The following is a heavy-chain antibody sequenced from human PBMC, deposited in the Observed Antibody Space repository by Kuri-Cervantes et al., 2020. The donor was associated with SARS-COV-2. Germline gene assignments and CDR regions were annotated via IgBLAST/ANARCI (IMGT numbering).Heavy chain of an antibody. D-gene: IGHD3-3*01. Sequence: GESLKISCAASGFTFSSYGMHWVRQAPGKGLEWVAFIRYDGSNKYYADSVKGRFTISRDNSKNTLYLQMNSLRAEDTAVYYCARPPYYDFWSGGDNAGYFQHWGQGTLVTVSS. J-gene: IGHJ1*01. CDR3: ARPPYYDFWSGGDNAGYFQH. V-gene: IGHV3-30*02. CDR1: GFTFSSYG. CDR2: IRYDGSNK.